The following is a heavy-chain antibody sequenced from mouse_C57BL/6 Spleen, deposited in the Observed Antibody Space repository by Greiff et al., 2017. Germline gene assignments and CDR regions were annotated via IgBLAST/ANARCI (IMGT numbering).Heavy chain of an antibody. J-gene: IGHJ1*03. CDR2: INPYNGGT. CDR1: GYTFTDYY. D-gene: IGHD1-1*01. V-gene: IGHV1-19*01. CDR3: ARWSYGREDWYFDV. Sequence: VQLQQSGPVLVKPGASVKMSCKASGYTFTDYYMNWVKQSHGKSLEWIGVINPYNGGTSYNQKFKGKATLTVDKSSSTAYMELNSLTSEDSAVEYCARWSYGREDWYFDVWGTGTTVTVSS.